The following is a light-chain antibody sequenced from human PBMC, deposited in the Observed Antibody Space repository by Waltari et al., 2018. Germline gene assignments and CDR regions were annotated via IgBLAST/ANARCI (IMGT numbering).Light chain of an antibody. CDR2: DFT. CDR1: NSDIDNFQY. CDR3: CSFSGGNDLL. V-gene: IGLV2-8*01. J-gene: IGLJ2*01. Sequence: QSALTQPPSASGPPGQSVTISCTGTNSDIDNFQYVSWYQQHPGKAPRLIIYDFTKRPSDVPNRFSGSKSGNMASLTVSYLQADDEADYFCCSFSGGNDLLFGGGTKLTVL.